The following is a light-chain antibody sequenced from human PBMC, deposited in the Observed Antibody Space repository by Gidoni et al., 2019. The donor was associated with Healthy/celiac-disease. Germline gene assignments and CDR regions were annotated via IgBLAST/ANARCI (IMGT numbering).Light chain of an antibody. J-gene: IGLJ2*01. CDR2: GNS. V-gene: IGLV1-40*01. Sequence: QPVLTQPPPASGPPGQRVTISCTGSSSNIGAGYDVPWYQQLPGTAPKLLIYGNSNRPSGVPDRFSGSKSGTSASLAITGLQAEDEADYYCQSYDSSLSGSVFGGGTKLTVL. CDR1: SSNIGAGYD. CDR3: QSYDSSLSGSV.